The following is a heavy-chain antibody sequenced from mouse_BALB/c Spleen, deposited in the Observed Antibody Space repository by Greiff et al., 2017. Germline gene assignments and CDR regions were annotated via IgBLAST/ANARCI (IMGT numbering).Heavy chain of an antibody. J-gene: IGHJ3*01. CDR3: ALSFAY. V-gene: IGHV14-3*02. Sequence: EVKLQQSGAELVKPGASVKLSCTASGFNIKDTYMHWVKQRPEQGLEWIGRIDPANGNTKYDPKFQGKATITADTSSNTAYLQLSSLTSEDTAVYYCALSFAYWGQGTLVTVSA. CDR1: GFNIKDTY. CDR2: IDPANGNT.